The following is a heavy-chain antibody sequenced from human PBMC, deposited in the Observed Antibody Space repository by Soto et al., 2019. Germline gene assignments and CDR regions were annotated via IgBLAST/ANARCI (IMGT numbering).Heavy chain of an antibody. CDR2: IYYSGST. D-gene: IGHD3-3*01. V-gene: IGHV4-31*03. CDR3: ARNPYYDFWSGYGAGDWFDP. J-gene: IGHJ5*02. Sequence: SETLSLTCTVSGGSISSGGYYWSWIRQHPGKGLEWIGYIYYSGSTYYNPSLKSRVTISVDTSKNQFSLKLSSVTAADTAVYYCARNPYYDFWSGYGAGDWFDPWGQGTLVTVSS. CDR1: GGSISSGGYY.